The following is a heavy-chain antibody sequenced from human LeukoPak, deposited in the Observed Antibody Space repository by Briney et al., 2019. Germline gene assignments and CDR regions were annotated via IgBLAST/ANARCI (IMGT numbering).Heavy chain of an antibody. CDR1: GGSISSGDYY. V-gene: IGHV4-31*03. J-gene: IGHJ4*02. D-gene: IGHD3-22*01. CDR3: ARGWGDYYDSSGYYLD. CDR2: IYYSGST. Sequence: SETLSLTCTVSGGSISSGDYYWSWIRQHPGKGLEWIGYIYYSGSTYYNPSLKSRVTISVDTSKNQFSLKLSSVTAADTAVYYCARGWGDYYDSSGYYLDWGQGTLVTVSS.